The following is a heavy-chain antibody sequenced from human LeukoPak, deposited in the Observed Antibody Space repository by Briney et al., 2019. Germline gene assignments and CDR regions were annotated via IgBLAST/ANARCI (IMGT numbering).Heavy chain of an antibody. V-gene: IGHV1-2*06. CDR1: GYTFTGYY. D-gene: IGHD6-19*01. CDR2: INPNSGGT. CDR3: ARVAAVAGGQIDY. J-gene: IGHJ4*02. Sequence: ASVKVSCKASGYTFTGYYMHWVRQAPGQGLEWMGRINPNSGGTNYAQKFQGRVTVTRDTSISTAYMELSRLRSDDTAVYYCARVAAVAGGQIDYWGQGTLVTVSS.